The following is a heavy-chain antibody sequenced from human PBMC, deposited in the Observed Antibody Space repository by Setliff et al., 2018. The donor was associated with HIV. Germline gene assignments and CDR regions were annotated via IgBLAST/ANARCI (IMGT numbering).Heavy chain of an antibody. CDR2: IYYSGST. V-gene: IGHV4-59*08. J-gene: IGHJ6*02. CDR3: ARAPITMIVVVNYGMDV. CDR1: SDSISPYY. Sequence: LSLTCTVSSDSISPYYWSWIRQPPGRGLEWIGFIYYSGSTNYSPSLKSRVTISLDSSKDQFSLKLSSVTAADTAVYYCARAPITMIVVVNYGMDVWGQGTTVTVSS. D-gene: IGHD3-22*01.